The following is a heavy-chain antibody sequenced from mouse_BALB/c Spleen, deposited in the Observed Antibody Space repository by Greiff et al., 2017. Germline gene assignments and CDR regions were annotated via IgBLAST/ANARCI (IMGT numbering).Heavy chain of an antibody. J-gene: IGHJ4*01. CDR2: SRNKANDYTT. CDR1: GFTFSDFY. CDR3: AGEATMSMDY. D-gene: IGHD1-1*02. V-gene: IGHV7-1*02. Sequence: EVKLVESGGGLVQPGGSLRLSCATSGFTFSDFYMEWVRQPPGKRLEWIAASRNKANDYTTEYSVSVKGRFIVSRDTSQIILYLQMNALRAEDTAIYYCAGEATMSMDYWGQGTSVTVSS.